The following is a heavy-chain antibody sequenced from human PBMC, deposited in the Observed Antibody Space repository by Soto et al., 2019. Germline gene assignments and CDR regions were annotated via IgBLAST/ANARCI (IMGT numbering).Heavy chain of an antibody. V-gene: IGHV3-33*08. Sequence: PGGSLRLSCAASGFTFSSYAMSWVRQAPGKGLEWVAVIWYDGSNKYYADSVKGRFTISRDNAKNTLYLQMNSLRAEDTAVYYCARGYCSGGSCSGYYMDVWGKGTTVTVSS. CDR3: ARGYCSGGSCSGYYMDV. J-gene: IGHJ6*03. D-gene: IGHD2-15*01. CDR1: GFTFSSYA. CDR2: IWYDGSNK.